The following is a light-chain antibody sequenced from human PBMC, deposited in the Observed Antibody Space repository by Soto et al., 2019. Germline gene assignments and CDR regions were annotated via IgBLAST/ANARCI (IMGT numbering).Light chain of an antibody. CDR2: KAS. V-gene: IGKV1-5*03. CDR3: QQYNSYSPT. CDR1: QSISTL. J-gene: IGKJ1*01. Sequence: DIQMTQSPSTLSASVGHRVTITCRASQSISTLLAWYQQEPGKAPKLLIHKASSVQGGVPSRFSGSGSGTDFTLTISSLHPDDFATYYCQQYNSYSPTFGQGTKVDIK.